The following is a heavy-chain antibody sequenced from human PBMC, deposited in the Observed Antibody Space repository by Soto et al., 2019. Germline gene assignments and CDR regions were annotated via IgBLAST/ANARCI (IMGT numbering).Heavy chain of an antibody. Sequence: SGPTLVNPTQTLTLTCTFSGFSLTTTGVGVGWIRQPPGKALEWLALVYWDDDKTYRPSLKSSLTITKDTSKNQAVLTMTNVEPVDTATYYCAHRRSGPHFDYWGQGILVTVSS. J-gene: IGHJ4*02. CDR3: AHRRSGPHFDY. V-gene: IGHV2-5*02. D-gene: IGHD3-3*01. CDR1: GFSLTTTGVG. CDR2: VYWDDDK.